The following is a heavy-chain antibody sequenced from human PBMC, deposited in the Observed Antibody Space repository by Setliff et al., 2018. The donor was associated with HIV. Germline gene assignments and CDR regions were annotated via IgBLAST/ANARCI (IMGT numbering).Heavy chain of an antibody. CDR1: GYTFTSFA. J-gene: IGHJ4*02. Sequence: ASVKVSCKASGYTFTSFAISWVRQAPGHGLEWMGGVIPVSGTTNYAQKVQGRVTLSADESTSTAYMQLSSLTSEDTAVYYCARGRWLQSFDYWGQGTLVTVSS. V-gene: IGHV1-69*13. CDR2: VIPVSGTT. D-gene: IGHD5-12*01. CDR3: ARGRWLQSFDY.